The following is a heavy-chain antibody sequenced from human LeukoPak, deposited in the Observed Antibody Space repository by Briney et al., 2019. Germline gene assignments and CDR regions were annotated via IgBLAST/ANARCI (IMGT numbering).Heavy chain of an antibody. Sequence: GGSLRLSCAASGFTLSNFWMHWVRQAPGKGLVWVSRVNSDGSSTTYADSVKGRFTISRDNSKNTLYLQMNSLRAEDTAVYYCAKDSGWYAGKYYFDYWGQGTLVTVSS. CDR3: AKDSGWYAGKYYFDY. CDR2: VNSDGSST. CDR1: GFTLSNFW. J-gene: IGHJ4*02. D-gene: IGHD6-19*01. V-gene: IGHV3-74*01.